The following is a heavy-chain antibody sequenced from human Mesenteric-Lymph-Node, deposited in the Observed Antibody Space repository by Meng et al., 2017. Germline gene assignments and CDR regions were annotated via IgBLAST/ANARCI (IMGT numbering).Heavy chain of an antibody. CDR2: ISWDGGST. CDR3: AKELGSSTSYYYYYGMDV. J-gene: IGHJ6*02. Sequence: GGSLRLSCAASGFTFDDYTMHWVRQAPGKGLEWVSLISWDGGSTYYADSVKGRFTISRDNSKNSLYLQMNSLRTEDTALYYCAKELGSSTSYYYYYGMDVWGQGTTVTVSS. V-gene: IGHV3-43*01. CDR1: GFTFDDYT. D-gene: IGHD2-2*01.